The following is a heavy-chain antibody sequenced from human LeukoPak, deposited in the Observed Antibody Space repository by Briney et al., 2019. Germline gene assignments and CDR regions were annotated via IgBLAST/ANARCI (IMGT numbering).Heavy chain of an antibody. Sequence: SETLSLTCAVSGYSISSGYYWGWLRQPPGKGLEWIGSIYHSGGTYYNPSLKSRVTISVDTSKNQFSLKLSSVTAADTAVYYCARRNVVVPAAMRRGGHFDYWGQGTLVTVSS. J-gene: IGHJ4*02. CDR1: GYSISSGYY. D-gene: IGHD2-2*01. V-gene: IGHV4-38-2*01. CDR2: IYHSGGT. CDR3: ARRNVVVPAAMRRGGHFDY.